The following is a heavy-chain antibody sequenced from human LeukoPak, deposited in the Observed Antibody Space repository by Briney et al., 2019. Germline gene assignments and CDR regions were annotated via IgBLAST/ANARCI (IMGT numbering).Heavy chain of an antibody. V-gene: IGHV3-21*01. J-gene: IGHJ3*02. Sequence: GGSLRLSCAASGFTFSSCSMNWVRQAPGKGLEWVSSISSTSSYIYYADSVKGRFTISRDNAKNSLYLQMNSLRAEDTAVYYCARDPLKRAFDIWGQGTMVTVSS. CDR2: ISSTSSYI. CDR1: GFTFSSCS. CDR3: ARDPLKRAFDI.